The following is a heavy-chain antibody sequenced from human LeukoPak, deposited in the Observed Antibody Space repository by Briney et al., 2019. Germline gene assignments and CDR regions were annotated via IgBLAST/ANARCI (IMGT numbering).Heavy chain of an antibody. D-gene: IGHD4-17*01. Sequence: SETRSLTCAVAGASISSHYWSWIRQSAGKGLEWIGHIYHSDTTKYNPSFKSPVTISVATPKSQFSLKLQSVTAADTALYSCCAESEDGAHDYWGQGTLVTVSS. J-gene: IGHJ4*02. CDR1: GASISSHY. V-gene: IGHV4-59*11. CDR2: IYHSDTT. CDR3: CAESEDGAHDY.